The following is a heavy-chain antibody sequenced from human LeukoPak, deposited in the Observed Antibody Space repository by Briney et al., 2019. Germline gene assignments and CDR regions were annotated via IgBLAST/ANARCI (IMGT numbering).Heavy chain of an antibody. CDR1: GYSFTTYW. CDR3: ARLKGPYNWNLHNWFDP. V-gene: IGHV5-51*01. Sequence: KPGESLKISCKGSGYSFTTYWIGWVRQMPGKGLEWMGIIYPGDSDTRYSPSFQGQVTISADKSISTAYLQWSSLKASDTAMYYCARLKGPYNWNLHNWFDPWGQGTLVTVSS. D-gene: IGHD1-1*01. J-gene: IGHJ5*02. CDR2: IYPGDSDT.